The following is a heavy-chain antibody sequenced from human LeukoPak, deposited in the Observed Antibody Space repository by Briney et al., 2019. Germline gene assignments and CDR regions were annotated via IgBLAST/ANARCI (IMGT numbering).Heavy chain of an antibody. V-gene: IGHV4-34*01. CDR1: GGSFSGYL. CDR2: INYNGEIA. D-gene: IGHD2-2*02. CDR3: TRSGLTGMRKYPRADYYYYGMDV. Sequence: SETLSLTCDVPGGSFSGYLWSWLRQPPGKGLEWVGEINYNGEIANYNPSLKSRVTISVDTSRNQFSLRLTSVTAADTAVYYCTRSGLTGMRKYPRADYYYYGMDVWGQGTTVTVSS. J-gene: IGHJ6*02.